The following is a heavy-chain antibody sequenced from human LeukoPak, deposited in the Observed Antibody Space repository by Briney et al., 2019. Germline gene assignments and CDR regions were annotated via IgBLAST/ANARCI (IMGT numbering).Heavy chain of an antibody. CDR1: GGTFSSYS. Sequence: SVKVSCKASGGTFSSYSISWVRQAPGQGLEWMGGIIPIFGTANYAQKFQGRVTITADESTSTAYIELSSLRSEDTAVYYCARSKALRLDDIYYWGQGTLVTVSS. J-gene: IGHJ4*02. CDR2: IIPIFGTA. D-gene: IGHD3-9*01. V-gene: IGHV1-69*13. CDR3: ARSKALRLDDIYY.